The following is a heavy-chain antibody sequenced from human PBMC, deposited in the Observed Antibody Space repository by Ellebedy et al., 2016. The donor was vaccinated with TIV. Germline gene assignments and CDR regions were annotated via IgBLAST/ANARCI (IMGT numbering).Heavy chain of an antibody. CDR1: GYTFTSYD. D-gene: IGHD5-12*01. CDR2: ISVYNGNT. V-gene: IGHV1-18*04. J-gene: IGHJ5*02. CDR3: ARDSGYDSMEVS. Sequence: AASEKVSCKASGYTFTSYDISWVRQAPGQGLEWMGWISVYNGNTNYAQKLQGRVTMTKDTSTSTAYMELTSLRSDDTAVYYCARDSGYDSMEVSWGQGTLVTVSS.